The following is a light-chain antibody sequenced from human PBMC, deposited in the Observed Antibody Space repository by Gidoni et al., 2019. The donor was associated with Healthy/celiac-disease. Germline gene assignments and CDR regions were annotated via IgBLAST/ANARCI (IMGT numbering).Light chain of an antibody. Sequence: EIVLTQSPATLSLSPEERATLSCVARQSVSSSYVSWYQQKTGLATRLLIYDASSRATGIPDSFSGSGSGTYFTLTISRLEPEDFAVYYCQQYGSSPLTFGGGTKVEIK. V-gene: IGKV3D-20*01. CDR2: DAS. CDR3: QQYGSSPLT. J-gene: IGKJ4*01. CDR1: QSVSSSY.